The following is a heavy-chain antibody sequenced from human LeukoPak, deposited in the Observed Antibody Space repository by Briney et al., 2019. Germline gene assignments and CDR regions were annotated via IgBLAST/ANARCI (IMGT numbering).Heavy chain of an antibody. D-gene: IGHD2-15*01. CDR3: ARDGEYCSGGSCYSEYFQH. V-gene: IGHV4-59*01. J-gene: IGHJ1*01. CDR2: IYYSGST. Sequence: SETLSLTCTVSGGSISNYYWSWIRQPPGKGLEWIGYIYYSGSTNYNPSLKSRVTISVDTSKNQFSLKLSSVTAADTAVYYCARDGEYCSGGSCYSEYFQHWGQGTLVTVSS. CDR1: GGSISNYY.